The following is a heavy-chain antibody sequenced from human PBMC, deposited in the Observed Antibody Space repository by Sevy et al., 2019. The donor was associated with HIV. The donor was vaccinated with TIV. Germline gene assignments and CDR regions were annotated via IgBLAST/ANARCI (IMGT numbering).Heavy chain of an antibody. J-gene: IGHJ4*02. V-gene: IGHV3-7*01. CDR3: ARILGDYYDSSGYYRSFFDY. D-gene: IGHD3-22*01. CDR2: IKQDGSEK. CDR1: GFTFSSYW. Sequence: GGSLRLSCAASGFTFSSYWMSWVRQAPGKGLEWVANIKQDGSEKYYVDSVKGRFTISRDNAKNSLYLQMYSLRAEVRAVYYCARILGDYYDSSGYYRSFFDYWGQGTLVTVSS.